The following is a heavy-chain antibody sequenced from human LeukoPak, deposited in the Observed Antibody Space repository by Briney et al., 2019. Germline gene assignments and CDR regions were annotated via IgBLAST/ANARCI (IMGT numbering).Heavy chain of an antibody. CDR3: ARDTRRMRNWFDP. Sequence: GGSLRLSCAASGFTFSSYSMNWVRQAPGKGLEWVSYISSSSTIYYADSVKGRFTISRDNAKNSLYLQMNSLRAEDTAVYYCARDTRRMRNWFDPWGQGTLVTVSS. CDR1: GFTFSSYS. J-gene: IGHJ5*02. CDR2: ISSSSTI. V-gene: IGHV3-48*01. D-gene: IGHD2/OR15-2a*01.